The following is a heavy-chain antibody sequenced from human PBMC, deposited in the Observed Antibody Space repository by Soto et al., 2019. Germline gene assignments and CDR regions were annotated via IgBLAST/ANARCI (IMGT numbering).Heavy chain of an antibody. CDR1: GYTFTSYA. CDR3: ARNYVGQKNFYDKVRGGYRSWIFDW. CDR2: INAGNGNT. Sequence: ASVKVSCKASGYTFTSYAMHWVRQAPGQRLEWMGWINAGNGNTKYSQKFQGRVTITRDTSASTAYMELSSLRSEDTAVYYCARNYVGQKNFYDKVRGGYRSWIFDWWAQGTFVTVSS. V-gene: IGHV1-3*01. D-gene: IGHD3-16*02. J-gene: IGHJ4*02.